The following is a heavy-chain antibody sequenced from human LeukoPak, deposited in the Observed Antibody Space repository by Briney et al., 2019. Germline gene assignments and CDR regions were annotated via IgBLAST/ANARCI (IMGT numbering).Heavy chain of an antibody. CDR3: AGSMTAVPRFDY. Sequence: GESLKIPCKVSGYTFSNNWIGWGRQMPGKSLEEMGIIYPGESDSRYSPSFQGQVTISVDKSTSTAYLQWSRLRASDTAMYYCAGSMTAVPRFDYWGQGTLVTVSS. CDR2: IYPGESDS. V-gene: IGHV5-51*01. J-gene: IGHJ4*02. CDR1: GYTFSNNW. D-gene: IGHD4-17*01.